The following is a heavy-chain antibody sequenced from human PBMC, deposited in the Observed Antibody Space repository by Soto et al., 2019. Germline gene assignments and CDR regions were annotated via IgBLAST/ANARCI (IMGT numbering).Heavy chain of an antibody. Sequence: QVQLVQSGAEVKKPGSSVKVSCKASGGTFSSYAISWVRQAPGQGLEWMGGIIPIFGTANYAQKFQGRVRITADEATSTAYMELSSLRSEDTAVYYCAASKADTIFGVVTIFDYWGQGTLVTVSS. CDR1: GGTFSSYA. D-gene: IGHD3-3*01. V-gene: IGHV1-69*01. J-gene: IGHJ4*02. CDR2: IIPIFGTA. CDR3: AASKADTIFGVVTIFDY.